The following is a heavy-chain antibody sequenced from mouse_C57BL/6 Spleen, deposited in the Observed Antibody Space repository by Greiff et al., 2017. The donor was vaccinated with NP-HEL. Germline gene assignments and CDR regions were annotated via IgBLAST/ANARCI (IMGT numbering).Heavy chain of an antibody. CDR3: ARGVYYGRSTQRYFDV. D-gene: IGHD1-1*01. CDR1: GYTFTSYW. CDR2: IDPSDSYT. J-gene: IGHJ1*03. Sequence: QVQLKQPGAELVRPGTSVKLSCKASGYTFTSYWMHWVKQRPGQGLEWIGVIDPSDSYTNYNQKFKGKATLTVDTSSSTAYLQLSSLTSEDSAVYYCARGVYYGRSTQRYFDVWGTGTTVTVSS. V-gene: IGHV1-59*01.